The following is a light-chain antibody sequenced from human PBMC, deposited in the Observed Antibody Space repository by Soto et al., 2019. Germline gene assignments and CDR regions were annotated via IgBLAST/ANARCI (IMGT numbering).Light chain of an antibody. CDR2: DAS. Sequence: DIQMTQSPSSLSASVGDRVTITCQARQDIRNYLNWYQQKPGKAPKLLIHDASGLEAGVPSRFRVSGSGTHFTFTISSLQPEDIATYYCQQYDDFPPLTFGGGTKVEIK. CDR1: QDIRNY. J-gene: IGKJ4*01. V-gene: IGKV1-33*01. CDR3: QQYDDFPPLT.